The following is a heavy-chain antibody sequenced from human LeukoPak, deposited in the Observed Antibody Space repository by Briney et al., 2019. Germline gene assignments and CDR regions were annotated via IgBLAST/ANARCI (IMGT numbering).Heavy chain of an antibody. D-gene: IGHD3-22*01. CDR3: ARASEYYYDSSGYLVQAYAFDI. CDR1: GGTFSSYA. Sequence: ASVKVSCKASGGTFSSYAISWVRQAPGQGLEWMGRIIPIFGTANYAQKFQGRVTITTDESTSTAYMELSSLRSEDTAVYYCARASEYYYDSSGYLVQAYAFDIWGQGTTVTVSS. V-gene: IGHV1-69*05. CDR2: IIPIFGTA. J-gene: IGHJ3*02.